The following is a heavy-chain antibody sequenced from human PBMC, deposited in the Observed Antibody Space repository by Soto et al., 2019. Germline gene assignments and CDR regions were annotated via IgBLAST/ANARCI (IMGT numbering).Heavy chain of an antibody. D-gene: IGHD6-6*01. Sequence: PGGSLRLSCAASGFTFSSYEMNWVRQAPGKGLEWVSYISSSGSTIYYADSVKGRFTISRDNAKNSLYLQMNSLRAEDTAVYYCASSSLQGYYGMDVWGQGTTVTVSS. CDR2: ISSSGSTI. J-gene: IGHJ6*02. V-gene: IGHV3-48*03. CDR1: GFTFSSYE. CDR3: ASSSLQGYYGMDV.